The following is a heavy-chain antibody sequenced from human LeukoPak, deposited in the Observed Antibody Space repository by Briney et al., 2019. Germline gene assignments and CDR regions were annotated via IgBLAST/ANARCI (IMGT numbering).Heavy chain of an antibody. CDR1: GGSISSRSYY. J-gene: IGHJ4*02. Sequence: PSETLSLTCTVSGGSISSRSYYWGWIRQPPGKGLEWIANIYYSGDTYYNPSLKSRVTISVDTSKNQFSLKLSSVAAADTAVYYCVRDRSRWDLLPFDSWGQGTLVTVSS. D-gene: IGHD1-26*01. CDR3: VRDRSRWDLLPFDS. V-gene: IGHV4-39*07. CDR2: IYYSGDT.